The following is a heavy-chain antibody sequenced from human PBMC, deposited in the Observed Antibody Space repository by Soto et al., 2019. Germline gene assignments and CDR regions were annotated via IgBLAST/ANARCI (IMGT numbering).Heavy chain of an antibody. CDR1: GFIFRSYW. CDR3: TKGHYGDELG. CDR2: INPDGSAK. J-gene: IGHJ4*02. V-gene: IGHV3-7*05. D-gene: IGHD4-17*01. Sequence: EVQLVESGGGLVQPGGSLRISCAASGFIFRSYWMSWVRQAPGKGLQWVANINPDGSAKNYEDSVKGRFTISRDNAKNSLYLQLVSLTTEETAVYYCTKGHYGDELGWGQGALVTVSS.